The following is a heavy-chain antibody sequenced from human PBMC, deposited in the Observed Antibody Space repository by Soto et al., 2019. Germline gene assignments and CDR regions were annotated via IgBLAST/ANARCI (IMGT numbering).Heavy chain of an antibody. CDR1: GGSISSFY. D-gene: IGHD3-10*01. V-gene: IGHV4-4*07. Sequence: SETLSLTCTVSGGSISSFYWSWIRQPAGKGLEWIGRIYSGGRNNYNPPLKTRVTISVDTSKNQFSLQLSSVTAADTAVYYCARPHYYGSGGYFFWGQGTLVTVSS. CDR3: ARPHYYGSGGYFF. CDR2: IYSGGRN. J-gene: IGHJ4*02.